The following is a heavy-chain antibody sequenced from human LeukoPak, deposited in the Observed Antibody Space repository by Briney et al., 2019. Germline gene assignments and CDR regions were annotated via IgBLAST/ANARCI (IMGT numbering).Heavy chain of an antibody. CDR1: GGSLSSYY. Sequence: SETLSLTCTVSGGSLSSYYWSWIRQPAGKGLEWIGRIYTSGSTNYNPSLKSRVTMSVDTSKNQFSLRLSSVTAADTAVYYCARAPRNYEWYFDLWGRGTLVTVSS. V-gene: IGHV4-4*07. D-gene: IGHD4-11*01. CDR3: ARAPRNYEWYFDL. J-gene: IGHJ2*01. CDR2: IYTSGST.